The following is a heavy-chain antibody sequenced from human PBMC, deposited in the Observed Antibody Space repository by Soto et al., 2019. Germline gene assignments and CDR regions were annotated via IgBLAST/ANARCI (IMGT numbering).Heavy chain of an antibody. V-gene: IGHV3-23*01. Sequence: PGGSLRLSCAASGFTFSSYAMSWVRQAPGKGLEWVSAISGSGGSTYYADSVKGRFTISRDNSKNTLYLQMNSLRAEDTAVYYCAKGGGRGYSYGYGYWGQGTLVTVSS. D-gene: IGHD5-18*01. CDR2: ISGSGGST. CDR1: GFTFSSYA. CDR3: AKGGGRGYSYGYGY. J-gene: IGHJ4*02.